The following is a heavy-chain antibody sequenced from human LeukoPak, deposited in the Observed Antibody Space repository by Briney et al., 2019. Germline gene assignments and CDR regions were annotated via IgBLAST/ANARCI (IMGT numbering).Heavy chain of an antibody. D-gene: IGHD2/OR15-2a*01. Sequence: ASVKVSCKASGYTFTSYDINWVRQATGQGLEWMGWMNPNSGNTGYAQKFQGRVTMTRNTSISTAYMELSRLRSDDTAVYYCARGPEYPMQFDPWGQGTLVTVSS. CDR2: MNPNSGNT. J-gene: IGHJ5*02. V-gene: IGHV1-8*01. CDR3: ARGPEYPMQFDP. CDR1: GYTFTSYD.